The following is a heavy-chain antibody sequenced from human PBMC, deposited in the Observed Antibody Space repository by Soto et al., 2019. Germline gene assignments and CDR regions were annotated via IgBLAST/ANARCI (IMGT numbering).Heavy chain of an antibody. D-gene: IGHD6-13*01. CDR1: GGSFSGYY. J-gene: IGHJ4*02. CDR3: SRYVRYSRFDY. CDR2: INHSGIT. V-gene: IGHV4-34*01. Sequence: QVQLQQWCAGLLKPSETLALTCAVYGGSFSGYYWSWIRKPPGKGLEWIGEINHSGITNYNPSLKSRVTTSVDTSNNQFSLKLSSVTAADTTVYDSSRYVRYSRFDYWGQGTLVTVSS.